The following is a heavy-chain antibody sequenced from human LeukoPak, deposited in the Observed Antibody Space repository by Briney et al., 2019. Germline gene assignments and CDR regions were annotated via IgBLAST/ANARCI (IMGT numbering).Heavy chain of an antibody. J-gene: IGHJ4*02. Sequence: PGGSLRLSCAASGFTFDDYAMHWVRQAPGKGLEWVSGISWNSGSIGYADSVKGRFTISRDNAKNSLYLQMNSLRAEDMALYYCAKDVGSFTYYFDYWGQGTLVTVSS. D-gene: IGHD1-26*01. V-gene: IGHV3-9*03. CDR3: AKDVGSFTYYFDY. CDR2: ISWNSGSI. CDR1: GFTFDDYA.